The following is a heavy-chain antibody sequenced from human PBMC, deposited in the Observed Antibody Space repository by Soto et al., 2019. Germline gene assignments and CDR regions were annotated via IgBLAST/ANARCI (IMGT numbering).Heavy chain of an antibody. J-gene: IGHJ4*02. V-gene: IGHV4-31*03. CDR1: GGSISSGGYY. CDR2: MRNSGDT. Sequence: SETLSLTCTVSGGSISSGGYYWSWIRQHPGKGLEWIGYMRNSGDTYYNPSLKSRVTMSVDTSKNQFSLNLSSVTAADTAVYYCARVVGYCSDTSCGAQLDHWGQGTLVTVSS. CDR3: ARVVGYCSDTSCGAQLDH. D-gene: IGHD2-2*01.